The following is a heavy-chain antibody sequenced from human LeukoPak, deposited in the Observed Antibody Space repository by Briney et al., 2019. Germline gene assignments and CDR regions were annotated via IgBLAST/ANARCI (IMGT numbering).Heavy chain of an antibody. CDR3: AKLLYYYDSSQPY. CDR1: GFTFSSRDW. V-gene: IGHV3-23*01. D-gene: IGHD3-22*01. J-gene: IGHJ4*02. Sequence: GGSLRLSCVASGFTFSSRDWMTWVRQAPGKGLEWVSAISGSGGSTYYADSVKGRFTISRDNSKNTLYLQMNSLRAEDTAVYYCAKLLYYYDSSQPYWGQGTLVTVSS. CDR2: ISGSGGST.